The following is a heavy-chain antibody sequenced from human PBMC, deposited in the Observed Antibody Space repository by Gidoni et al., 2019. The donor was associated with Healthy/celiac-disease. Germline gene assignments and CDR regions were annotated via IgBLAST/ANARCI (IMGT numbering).Heavy chain of an antibody. Sequence: QVQLVQSGAEVKKPGSSVTVSCKASGGTFSSYAISWVRHAPGQGLEWMGGIIPIFGTANYAQKFQGIVTITADESTSTAYMELSSLRSEDTAVYYCARRAAAGTGGLDYWGQGTLVTVSS. CDR1: GGTFSSYA. CDR2: IIPIFGTA. D-gene: IGHD6-13*01. CDR3: ARRAAAGTGGLDY. J-gene: IGHJ4*02. V-gene: IGHV1-69*01.